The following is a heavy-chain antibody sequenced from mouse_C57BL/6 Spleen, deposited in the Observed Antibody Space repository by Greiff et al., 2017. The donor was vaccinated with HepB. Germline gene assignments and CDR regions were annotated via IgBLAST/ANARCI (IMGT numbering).Heavy chain of an antibody. V-gene: IGHV5-9*01. CDR1: GFTFSSYT. CDR3: ARHDDGYFLYYAMDY. CDR2: ISGGGGNT. Sequence: EVKLMESGGGLVKPGGSLKLSCAASGFTFSSYTMSWVRQTPEKRLEWVATISGGGGNTYYPDSVKGRFTISRDNAKNTLYLQMSSLRSEDTALYYCARHDDGYFLYYAMDYWGQGTSVTVSS. J-gene: IGHJ4*01. D-gene: IGHD2-3*01.